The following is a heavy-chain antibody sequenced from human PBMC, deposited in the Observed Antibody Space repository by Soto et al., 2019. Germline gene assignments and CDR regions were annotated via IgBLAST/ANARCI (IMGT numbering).Heavy chain of an antibody. J-gene: IGHJ5*02. D-gene: IGHD6-19*01. CDR3: ARSPWLVQSFDP. Sequence: EVQLVESGGGLVKPGGSLRLSCAASGFTFSSYSMNWVRQAPGKGLEWVSSISSSSSYIYYADSVKGRFTISRDNAKNPLYLQMNSLRAEDRGVYYCARSPWLVQSFDPWGQVTLVTVSS. CDR2: ISSSSSYI. CDR1: GFTFSSYS. V-gene: IGHV3-21*01.